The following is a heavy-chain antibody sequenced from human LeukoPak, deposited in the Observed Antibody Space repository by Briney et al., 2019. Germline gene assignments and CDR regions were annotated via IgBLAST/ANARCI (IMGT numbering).Heavy chain of an antibody. CDR2: IIPIFGTA. Sequence: SVKVSCKASGGTFSSYAISWVRQAPGQGLEWMGGIIPIFGTANYAQKFQGRVTITTDESTTTAYMELTSLRSEDTAVYYCARAVLLWFGPHDAFDIWGQGTMVTVSS. J-gene: IGHJ3*02. V-gene: IGHV1-69*05. D-gene: IGHD3-10*01. CDR3: ARAVLLWFGPHDAFDI. CDR1: GGTFSSYA.